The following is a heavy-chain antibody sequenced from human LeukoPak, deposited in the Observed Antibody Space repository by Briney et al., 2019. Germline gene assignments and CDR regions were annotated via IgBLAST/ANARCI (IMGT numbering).Heavy chain of an antibody. Sequence: ASVKVSCKTSGYTFTGYYMHWVRQAPGQGLEWMGWINPNSGGTNYAQKFQGRVTMTRDTSISTAYMELSRLRSDDTAVYYCARDYYDSSGYSLVGAFDIWGQGTMVTVSS. V-gene: IGHV1-2*02. D-gene: IGHD3-22*01. J-gene: IGHJ3*02. CDR3: ARDYYDSSGYSLVGAFDI. CDR1: GYTFTGYY. CDR2: INPNSGGT.